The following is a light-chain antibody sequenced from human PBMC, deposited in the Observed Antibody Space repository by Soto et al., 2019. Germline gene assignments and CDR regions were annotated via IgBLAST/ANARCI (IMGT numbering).Light chain of an antibody. CDR2: AAS. Sequence: DIQMTQSPSSLSSSVGDRVTITCRASQSISSYLNWYHQKPGTAPKLLIYAASSLQSGVPSRFSGSGSGTDFTLTINSLQPEDFATYFCQQNYSTPWTFGQGTKVEIK. V-gene: IGKV1-39*01. CDR1: QSISSY. J-gene: IGKJ1*01. CDR3: QQNYSTPWT.